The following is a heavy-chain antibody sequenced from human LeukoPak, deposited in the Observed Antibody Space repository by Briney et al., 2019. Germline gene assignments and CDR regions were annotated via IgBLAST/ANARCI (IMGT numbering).Heavy chain of an antibody. CDR2: IDPSDSYT. V-gene: IGHV5-10-1*01. D-gene: IGHD1-26*01. Sequence: GESLKISCKGSGYSFTSYWISWVRQMPGKGLEWMGRIDPSDSYTKYSPSFQGHVTISGDGSISTAYLQWSSLKASDTAMYYCARHFLGELPDMDVWGQGTTVTVSS. CDR3: ARHFLGELPDMDV. J-gene: IGHJ6*02. CDR1: GYSFTSYW.